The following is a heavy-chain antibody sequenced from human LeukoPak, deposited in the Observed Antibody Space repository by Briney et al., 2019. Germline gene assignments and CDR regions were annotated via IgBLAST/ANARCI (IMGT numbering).Heavy chain of an antibody. CDR2: IKQDGSEK. Sequence: PGGSLRLSCAASGFTFSSYSVNWVRQAPGKGLEWVANIKQDGSEKYYVDSVKGRFTISRDNAKNSLYLQMNSLRAEDTAVYYCARVKILSGTTLPRGTTVRPPTYFDYWGQGTLVTVSS. CDR1: GFTFSSYS. J-gene: IGHJ4*02. V-gene: IGHV3-7*01. CDR3: ARVKILSGTTLPRGTTVRPPTYFDY. D-gene: IGHD1-7*01.